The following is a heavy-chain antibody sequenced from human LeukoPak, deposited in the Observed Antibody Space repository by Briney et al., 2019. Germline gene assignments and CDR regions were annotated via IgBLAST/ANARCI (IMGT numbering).Heavy chain of an antibody. CDR1: GFTFSSYA. Sequence: GGSLRLSCAASGFTFSSYAMHWVRQAPGKGLELVAVIPYDGSNKYYADSVKGRFTISRDNSKNTLYLQMNSLRAEDTAVYYCARAAYYDILTGHIWGYYFDYWGQGTLVTVSS. D-gene: IGHD3-9*01. CDR2: IPYDGSNK. CDR3: ARAAYYDILTGHIWGYYFDY. V-gene: IGHV3-30-3*01. J-gene: IGHJ4*02.